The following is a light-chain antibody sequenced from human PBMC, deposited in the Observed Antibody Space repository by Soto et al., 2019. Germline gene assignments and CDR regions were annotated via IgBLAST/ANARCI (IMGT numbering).Light chain of an antibody. CDR1: QSVSSSY. Sequence: EIVLTQSPGTLSLSPGERATLSCRASQSVSSSYVAWYQQKPGQAPRLLIYGASSRATGIPDRFSGSGSGTDFILTISSLETEDFAVYYCQQYGSSPPYTFGQGTKLEIK. V-gene: IGKV3-20*01. CDR3: QQYGSSPPYT. CDR2: GAS. J-gene: IGKJ2*01.